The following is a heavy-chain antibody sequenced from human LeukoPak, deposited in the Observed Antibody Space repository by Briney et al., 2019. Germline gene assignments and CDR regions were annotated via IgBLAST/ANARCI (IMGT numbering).Heavy chain of an antibody. Sequence: PSETLSLTCTVSGGSISSYYWSWIRQPPRKGLEWIGYIYYSESTNYNPFLRSRVTMSVDTYKNLFSLRLSSVTAADTAVYYCARHQFGPPPDDWGPGTTVTVSS. D-gene: IGHD3-10*01. CDR2: IYYSEST. V-gene: IGHV4-59*08. CDR3: ARHQFGPPPDD. J-gene: IGHJ6*02. CDR1: GGSISSYY.